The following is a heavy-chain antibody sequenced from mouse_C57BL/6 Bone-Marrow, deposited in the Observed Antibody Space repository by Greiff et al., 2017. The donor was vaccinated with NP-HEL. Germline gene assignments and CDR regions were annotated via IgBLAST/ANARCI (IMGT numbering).Heavy chain of an antibody. CDR1: GFTFSSYA. CDR2: ISDGGSYT. V-gene: IGHV5-4*01. Sequence: EVQGVESGGGLVKPGGSLKLSCAASGFTFSSYAMSWVRQTPDKRLAWVATISDGGSYTYYPDNVKGRFTISRDNAKNNLYLQMSHLKSEDTAMYYCATRYYFDYWGQGTTLTVSS. CDR3: ATRYYFDY. D-gene: IGHD2-12*01. J-gene: IGHJ2*01.